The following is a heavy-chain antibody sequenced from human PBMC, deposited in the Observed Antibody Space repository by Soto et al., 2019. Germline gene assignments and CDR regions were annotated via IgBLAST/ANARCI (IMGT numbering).Heavy chain of an antibody. J-gene: IGHJ6*03. V-gene: IGHV4-59*01. CDR3: AREAVLAEDYYYYDTDD. Sequence: VQLQESGPGLVKPSETLSLTCTVSGGSISSYYWSWIRQPPGKGLEWIGYIYYSGSTNYNPTLQSRVPVSVETFKNQLSLTLSSVTAADTAVYYGAREAVLAEDYYYYDTDDWGKGTKVTVS. CDR2: IYYSGST. D-gene: IGHD2-8*02. CDR1: GGSISSYY.